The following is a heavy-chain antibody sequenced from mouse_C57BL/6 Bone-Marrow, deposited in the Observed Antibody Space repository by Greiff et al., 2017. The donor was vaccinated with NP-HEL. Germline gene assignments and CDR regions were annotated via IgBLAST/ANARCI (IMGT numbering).Heavy chain of an antibody. CDR1: GYSITSGYY. CDR2: ISYDGSN. V-gene: IGHV3-6*01. Sequence: EESGPGLVKPSQSLSLTCSVTGYSITSGYYWNWIRQFPGNKLEWMGYISYDGSNNYNPSLKNRISITRDTSKNQFFLKLNSVTTEDTATYYCAVTFAYWGQGTLVTVSA. CDR3: AVTFAY. J-gene: IGHJ3*01. D-gene: IGHD2-1*01.